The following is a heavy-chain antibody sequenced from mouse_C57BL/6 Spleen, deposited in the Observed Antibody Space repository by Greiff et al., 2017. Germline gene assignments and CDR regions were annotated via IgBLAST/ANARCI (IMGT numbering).Heavy chain of an antibody. CDR3: TSSYYSNYEVFAY. D-gene: IGHD2-5*01. Sequence: EVKVEESGGGLVQPGGSMKLSCVASGFTFSNYWMNWVRQTPEKGLEWVAQIRLKSDNYATHYAESVKGRFTISRDDSKSSVYLQMNNLRAEDTGIYYCTSSYYSNYEVFAYWGQGTLVTVSA. CDR2: IRLKSDNYAT. V-gene: IGHV6-3*01. CDR1: GFTFSNYW. J-gene: IGHJ3*01.